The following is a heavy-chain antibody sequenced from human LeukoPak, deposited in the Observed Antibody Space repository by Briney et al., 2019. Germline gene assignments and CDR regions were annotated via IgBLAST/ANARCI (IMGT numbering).Heavy chain of an antibody. V-gene: IGHV3-7*01. CDR2: IKQDGSEK. CDR1: GFIFSSYW. D-gene: IGHD7-27*01. J-gene: IGHJ5*02. CDR3: ARDLRLGIP. Sequence: GGSLRLSCAASGFIFSSYWMSWVRQAPGKGLEWVANIKQDGSEKYYADSVKGRFTISRDNAKNSLYLQMNSLRAEDTAVYYCARDLRLGIPWGQGTLVTVSS.